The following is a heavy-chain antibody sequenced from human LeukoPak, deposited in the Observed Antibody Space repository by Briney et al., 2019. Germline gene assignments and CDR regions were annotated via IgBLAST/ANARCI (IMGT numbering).Heavy chain of an antibody. CDR3: ARADRGSSGAFDI. D-gene: IGHD1-26*01. Sequence: GGSLRLSCAASGFTFSSYWMHWVRQAPGKGLVWVSRINSDGSSTSYADSVKGRFTISRDNAKNTLYLQMNSLRAEDTAVYYCARADRGSSGAFDIWGQGTMVTVSS. J-gene: IGHJ3*02. CDR1: GFTFSSYW. CDR2: INSDGSST. V-gene: IGHV3-74*01.